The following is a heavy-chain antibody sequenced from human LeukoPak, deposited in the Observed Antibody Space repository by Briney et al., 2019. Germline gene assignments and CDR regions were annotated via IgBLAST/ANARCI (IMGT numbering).Heavy chain of an antibody. D-gene: IGHD3-10*01. Sequence: GGSLRLSCAASGFTVSSNYMSWVRQAPGKGLEWVGFIRSKAYGGTTEYAASVKGRFTISRDDSKSIAYLQMNSLKTEDTAVYYCTRGLITMVRGTFDYWGQGTLVTVSS. CDR1: GFTVSSNY. V-gene: IGHV3-49*04. J-gene: IGHJ4*02. CDR2: IRSKAYGGTT. CDR3: TRGLITMVRGTFDY.